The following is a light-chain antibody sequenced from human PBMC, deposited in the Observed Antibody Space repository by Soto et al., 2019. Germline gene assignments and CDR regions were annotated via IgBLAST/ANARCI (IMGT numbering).Light chain of an antibody. CDR1: QDISKF. CDR3: MQATHSPWA. J-gene: IGKJ1*01. CDR2: GAS. V-gene: IGKV1-33*01. Sequence: DIQMTQSPASLSASIGDRVSFTCQASQDISKFLNGYQHKPGQAPSLLIYGASKSHFGVPSRFSGSGSGTDLTLKITRVEAEDVGVYYCMQATHSPWAFGQGTKVDIK.